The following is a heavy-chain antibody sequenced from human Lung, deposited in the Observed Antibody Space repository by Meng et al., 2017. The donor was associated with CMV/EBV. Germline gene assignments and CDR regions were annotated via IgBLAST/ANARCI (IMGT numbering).Heavy chain of an antibody. D-gene: IGHD3-22*01. CDR1: GFTFSSYG. CDR2: IRYDGSNK. Sequence: SCAASGFTFSSYGMHWVRQAPGKGLEWVAFIRYDGSNKYYADSVKGRFTISRDNSKNTLYLQMNSLRAEDTAVYYCAKDPNPHYYDSSGLDYWGQGTXVTCSS. V-gene: IGHV3-30*02. J-gene: IGHJ4*02. CDR3: AKDPNPHYYDSSGLDY.